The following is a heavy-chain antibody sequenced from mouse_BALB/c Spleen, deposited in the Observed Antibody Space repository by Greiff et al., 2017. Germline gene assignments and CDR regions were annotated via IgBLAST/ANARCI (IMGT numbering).Heavy chain of an antibody. Sequence: VQLQQSGAELVRPGALVKLSCKASGFNIKDYYMHWVKQRPEQGLEWIGWIDPENGNTIYDPKFQGKASITADTSSNTAYLQLSSLTSEDTAVYYCARCTMITYYFDYWGQGTTLTVSS. CDR2: IDPENGNT. D-gene: IGHD2-4*01. J-gene: IGHJ2*01. CDR1: GFNIKDYY. V-gene: IGHV14-1*02. CDR3: ARCTMITYYFDY.